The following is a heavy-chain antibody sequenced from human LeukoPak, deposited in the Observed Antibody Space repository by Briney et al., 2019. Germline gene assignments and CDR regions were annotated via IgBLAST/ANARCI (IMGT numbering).Heavy chain of an antibody. CDR1: GFTFSSYW. CDR2: IRQDGSEK. Sequence: PGGSLRLSCAASGFTFSSYWMSWVRQAPGKGLEWVANIRQDGSEKYYVDSVKGRFTISRDNAKNSLYLQMNSLRAEDTAVYYCARDRFTIFGVVIHPDYGMDVWGQGTTVTVSS. D-gene: IGHD3-3*01. CDR3: ARDRFTIFGVVIHPDYGMDV. V-gene: IGHV3-7*01. J-gene: IGHJ6*02.